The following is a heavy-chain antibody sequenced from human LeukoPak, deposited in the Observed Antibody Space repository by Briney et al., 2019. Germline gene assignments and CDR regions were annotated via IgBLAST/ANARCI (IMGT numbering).Heavy chain of an antibody. Sequence: PGGSLRLSCAASGFTFSSYGMHWVRQAPGKGLEWVAVIWYDGSNKYYADSVKGRFTISRDNSKNTLYLQMNSLRAEDTAVYYCARLVRVGTAEVDTAMVWLYYFDYWGQGTLVTVSS. CDR3: ARLVRVGTAEVDTAMVWLYYFDY. J-gene: IGHJ4*02. V-gene: IGHV3-33*01. CDR1: GFTFSSYG. D-gene: IGHD5-18*01. CDR2: IWYDGSNK.